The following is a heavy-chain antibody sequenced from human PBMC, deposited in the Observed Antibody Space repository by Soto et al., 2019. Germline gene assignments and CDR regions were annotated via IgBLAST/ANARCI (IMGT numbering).Heavy chain of an antibody. Sequence: SETLSLTCTVSGGSISSYYWSWIRQPPGKGLEWIGYIYYSGSTNYNPSLKSRVTLSVDTSKNQFSLKLSSVTAADTAVYYCAREDRYNWNDGEDYYYGMDVWGQGTTVTVSS. D-gene: IGHD1-20*01. CDR3: AREDRYNWNDGEDYYYGMDV. V-gene: IGHV4-59*01. CDR1: GGSISSYY. J-gene: IGHJ6*02. CDR2: IYYSGST.